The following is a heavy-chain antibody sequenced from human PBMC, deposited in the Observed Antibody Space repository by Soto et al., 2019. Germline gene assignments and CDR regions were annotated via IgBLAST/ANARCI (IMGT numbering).Heavy chain of an antibody. V-gene: IGHV3-33*01. Sequence: QVQLVESGGDVVQPGRSLRLSCAASGLTFSSYGMYWVRQAPGKGLEWVALIWYDGSKKYYADSVKGRFTISRDNSKNTLYLQMNSLRAEDTAVYYCARYRGAGDYYYGMDVWGQGTTVTVSS. D-gene: IGHD1-1*01. CDR3: ARYRGAGDYYYGMDV. CDR2: IWYDGSKK. CDR1: GLTFSSYG. J-gene: IGHJ6*02.